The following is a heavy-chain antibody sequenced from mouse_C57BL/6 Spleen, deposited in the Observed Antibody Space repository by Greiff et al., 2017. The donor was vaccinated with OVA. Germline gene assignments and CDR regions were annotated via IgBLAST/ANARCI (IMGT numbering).Heavy chain of an antibody. J-gene: IGHJ2*01. D-gene: IGHD2-4*01. V-gene: IGHV1-55*01. CDR2: IYPGSGST. Sequence: VQLQQSGAELVKPGASVKMSCKASGYTFTSYWITWVKQRPGQGLEWIGDIYPGSGSTNYNEKFKSKATLTVDTSSSTAYMQLSSLTSEDSAVYYCARDYYDYDEGDYYFDYWGQGTTLTVSS. CDR1: GYTFTSYW. CDR3: ARDYYDYDEGDYYFDY.